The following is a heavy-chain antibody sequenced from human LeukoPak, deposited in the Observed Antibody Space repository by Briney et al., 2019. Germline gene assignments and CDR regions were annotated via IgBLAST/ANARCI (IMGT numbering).Heavy chain of an antibody. Sequence: ASVKVSCEVSGYTLTELSMHWVRQAPGKGLEWMGGFDPEDGETIYAQKFQGRVTMTEDTSTDTAYMELSSLRSEDTAVYYCATAPHRSGSTDYFDYWGQGTLVTVSS. CDR2: FDPEDGET. J-gene: IGHJ4*02. V-gene: IGHV1-24*01. D-gene: IGHD3-10*01. CDR3: ATAPHRSGSTDYFDY. CDR1: GYTLTELS.